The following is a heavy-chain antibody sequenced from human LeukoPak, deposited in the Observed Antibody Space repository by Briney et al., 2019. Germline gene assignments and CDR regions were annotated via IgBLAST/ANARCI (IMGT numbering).Heavy chain of an antibody. D-gene: IGHD6-19*01. CDR3: AKDCELAVAGIAGFDY. Sequence: PSETLSLTCTVSGDSISSYYWSWIRQPPGKGLEWIAYIYYSGSTNYNPSLKSRVTISVDTSKNQLSLKLSSVTAADTAVYYCAKDCELAVAGIAGFDYWGQGTLVTVSS. CDR2: IYYSGST. V-gene: IGHV4-59*01. J-gene: IGHJ4*02. CDR1: GDSISSYY.